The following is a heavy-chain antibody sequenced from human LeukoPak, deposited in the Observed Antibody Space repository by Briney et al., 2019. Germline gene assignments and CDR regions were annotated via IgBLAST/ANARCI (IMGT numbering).Heavy chain of an antibody. CDR1: GFTFSSYG. Sequence: TGGSLRLSCAASGFTFSSYGMHWVRQAPGKGLEWVAVIWYDGSNKYYADSVKGRFTISRDNSKNTLYLQMNSLRAEDTAVYYCARDVGRMYSSVVITYYLDYWGQGTLVTVSS. V-gene: IGHV3-33*08. CDR2: IWYDGSNK. D-gene: IGHD3-22*01. J-gene: IGHJ4*02. CDR3: ARDVGRMYSSVVITYYLDY.